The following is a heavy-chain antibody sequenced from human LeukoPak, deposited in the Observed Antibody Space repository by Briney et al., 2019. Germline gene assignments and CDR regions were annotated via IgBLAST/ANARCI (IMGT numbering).Heavy chain of an antibody. J-gene: IGHJ4*02. CDR1: GGTFSSCA. CDR3: ARGVVGATTGAYSFDY. Sequence: ASVKVSCKASGGTFSSCAISWVRQAPGQGLEWMGGIIPIFGTADYAQKFQGRVTITADESTSTAYMELSSLKSEDTAVYYCARGVVGATTGAYSFDYWGQGTLVTVSS. V-gene: IGHV1-69*13. D-gene: IGHD1-26*01. CDR2: IIPIFGTA.